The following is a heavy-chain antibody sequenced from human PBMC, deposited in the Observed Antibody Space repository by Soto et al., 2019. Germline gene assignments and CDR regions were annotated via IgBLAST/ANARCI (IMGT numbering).Heavy chain of an antibody. CDR2: IYWDDDK. D-gene: IGHD1-1*01. J-gene: IGHJ4*02. CDR1: GFSLTTSGVG. CDR3: PHRAGLPGNRNGGYFDS. V-gene: IGHV2-5*02. Sequence: QITLKESGPTRVKPTQTLTLTCTFSGFSLTTSGVGVGWIRQPPGKALERLALIYWDDDKRYSPSLKSRLTIPTDTAKNQVVLTMTNIDPVDTATYYCPHRAGLPGNRNGGYFDSRGPGALVTVSP.